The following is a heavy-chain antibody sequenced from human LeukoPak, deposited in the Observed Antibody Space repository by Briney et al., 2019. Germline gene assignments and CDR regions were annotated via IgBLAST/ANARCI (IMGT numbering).Heavy chain of an antibody. Sequence: GASVKVSCKASGYAFTSYGISWVRQAPGQGLEWMGWISAYNGNTNYAQKLQGRVTMTTDTSTSTAYMELRGLRSDDTAVYYCALSGSYAPFDYWGQGTLVTVSS. CDR3: ALSGSYAPFDY. D-gene: IGHD1-26*01. CDR2: ISAYNGNT. J-gene: IGHJ4*02. V-gene: IGHV1-18*01. CDR1: GYAFTSYG.